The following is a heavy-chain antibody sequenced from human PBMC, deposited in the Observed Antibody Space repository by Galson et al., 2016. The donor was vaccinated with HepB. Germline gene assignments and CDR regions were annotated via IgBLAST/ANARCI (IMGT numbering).Heavy chain of an antibody. V-gene: IGHV3-21*01. J-gene: IGHJ4*01. D-gene: IGHD4-17*01. Sequence: SLRLSCAASRFTFSTYSMNWVRQAPGKGLEWVSSISSSSSNIFYADSVKGRFTISRDNAKNSLYLQMNSLRAEDTAVYYCARDRSYGDYEDYYFDYWGHGTLVTVSS. CDR3: ARDRSYGDYEDYYFDY. CDR2: ISSSSSNI. CDR1: RFTFSTYS.